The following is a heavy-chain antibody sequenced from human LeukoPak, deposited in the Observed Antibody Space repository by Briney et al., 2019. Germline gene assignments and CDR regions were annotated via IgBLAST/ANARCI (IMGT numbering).Heavy chain of an antibody. Sequence: SETLSLTCTVSGGSISSSSYYWGWIRQPPGKGLEWIGSIYYSGSTYYNPSLKSRVTISVDTSKNQFSLKLSSVTAADTAVYYCARHGRDYYDSSGYYYRLGLGFDYWGQGTLVTVSS. V-gene: IGHV4-39*01. CDR2: IYYSGST. CDR3: ARHGRDYYDSSGYYYRLGLGFDY. D-gene: IGHD3-22*01. J-gene: IGHJ4*02. CDR1: GGSISSSSYY.